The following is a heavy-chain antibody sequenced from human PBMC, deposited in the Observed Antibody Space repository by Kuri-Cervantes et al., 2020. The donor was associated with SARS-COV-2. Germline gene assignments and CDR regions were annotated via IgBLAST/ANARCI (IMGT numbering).Heavy chain of an antibody. Sequence: ESLKISCTVSGGSISSRSYHWGWIRQPPGKGLEWIASISYSGNTYYNPSLKGRVTMSVDTSKNQFSLKLSSVTAADTAVYYCARIIVGYSYGLTRGGWFDPWGQGTPVTVSS. D-gene: IGHD5-18*01. J-gene: IGHJ5*02. V-gene: IGHV4-39*01. CDR2: ISYSGNT. CDR1: GGSISSRSYH. CDR3: ARIIVGYSYGLTRGGWFDP.